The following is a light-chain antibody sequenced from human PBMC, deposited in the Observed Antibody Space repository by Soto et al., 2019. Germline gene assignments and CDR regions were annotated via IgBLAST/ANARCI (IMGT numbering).Light chain of an antibody. CDR2: AAS. Sequence: DIQMTQSPSTLSGSVGDRVTITCRASQSISSYLNWYQQKPGKAPKLLIYAASSLQSGVPSRFSGSGSGTDFTLTISSLQPEDFATYYCQQSYSTVTFGQGTKVDIK. CDR1: QSISSY. CDR3: QQSYSTVT. V-gene: IGKV1-39*01. J-gene: IGKJ1*01.